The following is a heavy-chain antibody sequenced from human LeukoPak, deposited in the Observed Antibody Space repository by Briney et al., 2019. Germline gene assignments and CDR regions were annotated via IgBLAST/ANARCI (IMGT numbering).Heavy chain of an antibody. CDR3: ARDGGYCSSTSCYYYFDY. V-gene: IGHV3-30-3*01. Sequence: GRSLRLPCAASGFTFSSYAMHWVRQAPGKGLEWVAVISYDGSNKYYADSVKGRFTISRDNSKNTLYLQMNSLRAEDTAVYYCARDGGYCSSTSCYYYFDYWGQGTLVTVSS. D-gene: IGHD2-2*01. CDR2: ISYDGSNK. CDR1: GFTFSSYA. J-gene: IGHJ4*02.